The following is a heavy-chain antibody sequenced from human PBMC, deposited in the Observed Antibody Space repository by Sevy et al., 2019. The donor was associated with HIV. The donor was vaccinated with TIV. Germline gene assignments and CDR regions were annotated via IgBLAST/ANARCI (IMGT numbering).Heavy chain of an antibody. V-gene: IGHV4-39*01. CDR2: IYYSGST. D-gene: IGHD5-12*01. CDR1: GGSISSSSYY. Sequence: SETLSLTCTVSGGSISSSSYYWGWIRQPPGKGLEWIGSIYYSGSTYYNPSLKSRVTISVDTSKNQFSLKLSSVTAADTAVYYCARHVLPGGFSGYSLPNWFDPWGQGTLVTVSS. J-gene: IGHJ5*02. CDR3: ARHVLPGGFSGYSLPNWFDP.